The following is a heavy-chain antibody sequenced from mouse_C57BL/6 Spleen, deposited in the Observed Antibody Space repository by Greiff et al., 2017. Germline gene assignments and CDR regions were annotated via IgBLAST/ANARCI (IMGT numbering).Heavy chain of an antibody. D-gene: IGHD1-2*01. Sequence: EVKVVESGGGLVKPGGSLKLSCAASGFTFSSYAMSWVRQTPEKRLEWVATISDGGSYTYYPDNVKGRFTISRDNAYNTLYLQRGQLKDEETAMYDRARGGDGKRRDFDYWGQGTTLTVSS. V-gene: IGHV5-4*03. CDR2: ISDGGSYT. CDR3: ARGGDGKRRDFDY. J-gene: IGHJ2*01. CDR1: GFTFSSYA.